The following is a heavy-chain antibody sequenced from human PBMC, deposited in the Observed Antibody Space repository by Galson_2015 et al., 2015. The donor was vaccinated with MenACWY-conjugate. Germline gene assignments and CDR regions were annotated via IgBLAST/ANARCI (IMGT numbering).Heavy chain of an antibody. CDR2: ISGSGGST. CDR1: GFTFSSYA. D-gene: IGHD6-19*01. V-gene: IGHV3-23*01. J-gene: IGHJ5*02. CDR3: AKPRYSSGVGGGWFDP. Sequence: SLRLSCAASGFTFSSYAMSWVRQAPGKGLERVSAISGSGGSTYYADSVKGRFTISRDNSKNTLYLQMNSLRAEDTAVYYCAKPRYSSGVGGGWFDPWGQGTLVTVSS.